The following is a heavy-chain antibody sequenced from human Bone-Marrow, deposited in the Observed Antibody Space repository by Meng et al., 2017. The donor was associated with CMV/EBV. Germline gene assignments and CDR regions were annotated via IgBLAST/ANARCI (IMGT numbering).Heavy chain of an antibody. V-gene: IGHV1-69*10. Sequence: SVKVSCKASGGTFSSYAISWVRQAPGQGLEWMGGIIPILGIANYAQKFQGRVTITADKSTSTAYMELSSLRSEDTAVYYCARDTAAAGTLYYYYGMDVWDQGTTVTASS. D-gene: IGHD6-13*01. CDR1: GGTFSSYA. J-gene: IGHJ6*02. CDR2: IIPILGIA. CDR3: ARDTAAAGTLYYYYGMDV.